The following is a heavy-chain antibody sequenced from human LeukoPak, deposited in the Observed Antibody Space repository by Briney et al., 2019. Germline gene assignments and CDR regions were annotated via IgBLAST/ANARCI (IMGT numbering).Heavy chain of an antibody. CDR1: GFTCSSYA. CDR2: ISGSGGST. J-gene: IGHJ5*02. Sequence: GGSLRLSCAASGFTCSSYAMSWVRQAPGKGQEWVSAISGSGGSTYYADSVKGRFTISRDNSKNTLYLQMNSLRAEDTAVYYCAKDTVDDFWSGYYKDWFGPWGQGTLVTVSS. V-gene: IGHV3-23*01. CDR3: AKDTVDDFWSGYYKDWFGP. D-gene: IGHD3-3*01.